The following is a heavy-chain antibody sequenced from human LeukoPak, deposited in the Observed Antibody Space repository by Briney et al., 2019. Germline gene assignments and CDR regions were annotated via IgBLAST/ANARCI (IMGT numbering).Heavy chain of an antibody. CDR3: AKARGVATNYGALDY. Sequence: PGGSLRLSCAASGFTFSSYAMGWVRQAPGKGLEWVSAISGSGGSTYYADSVKGRFTISRDNSKNTLYLQINSLRVEDTAVYYCAKARGVATNYGALDYWGQGTLVTVSS. V-gene: IGHV3-23*01. CDR1: GFTFSSYA. D-gene: IGHD5-24*01. CDR2: ISGSGGST. J-gene: IGHJ4*02.